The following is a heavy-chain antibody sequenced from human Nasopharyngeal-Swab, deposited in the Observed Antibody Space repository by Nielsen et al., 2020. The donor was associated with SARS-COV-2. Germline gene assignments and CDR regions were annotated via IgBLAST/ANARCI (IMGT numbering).Heavy chain of an antibody. CDR2: ISPTSDYI. V-gene: IGHV3-21*06. CDR1: GFTFSSYT. CDR3: VRGSYGHYDS. J-gene: IGHJ5*01. Sequence: GESLKIPCAASGFTFSSYTMNWVRQAPGKGLEWVSSISPTSDYIYYAESVKGRFTISRDNAKNSLFLQMNSLRAEETAIYYCVRGSYGHYDSWGQGALINVSS. D-gene: IGHD4-17*01.